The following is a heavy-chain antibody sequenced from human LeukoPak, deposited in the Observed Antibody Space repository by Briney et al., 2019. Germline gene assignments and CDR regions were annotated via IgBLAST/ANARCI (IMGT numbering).Heavy chain of an antibody. Sequence: ASVKLSCKASGYTFTSYDINWVRQAKGQGLEWMGWVNPNNGNTGYAQKFQARVSMTRNNSISTAYMELSSLRSEDTAVYYCTRGLVVLSATSWAFDIWGHGTMVTVSS. CDR3: TRGLVVLSATSWAFDI. J-gene: IGHJ3*02. CDR2: VNPNNGNT. V-gene: IGHV1-8*01. CDR1: GYTFTSYD. D-gene: IGHD2-15*01.